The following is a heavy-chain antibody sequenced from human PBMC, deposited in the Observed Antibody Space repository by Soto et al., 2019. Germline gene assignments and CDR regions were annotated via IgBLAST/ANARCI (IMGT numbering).Heavy chain of an antibody. CDR3: TRKWAGIAAAADYYYYGMDV. V-gene: IGHV3-49*03. J-gene: IGHJ6*02. Sequence: GGSLRLSCTASGFTFGDYAMSWFRQAPGKGLEWVGFIRSKAYGGTTEYAASVKGRFTISRDDSKSIAYLQMNSLKTEDTAVYYCTRKWAGIAAAADYYYYGMDVWGQGTTVTVSS. D-gene: IGHD6-13*01. CDR2: IRSKAYGGTT. CDR1: GFTFGDYA.